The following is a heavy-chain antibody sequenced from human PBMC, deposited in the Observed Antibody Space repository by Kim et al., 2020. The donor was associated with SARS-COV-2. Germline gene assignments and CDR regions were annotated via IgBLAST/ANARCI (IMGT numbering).Heavy chain of an antibody. CDR1: GFTFSSYA. D-gene: IGHD2-15*01. J-gene: IGHJ4*02. V-gene: IGHV3-23*01. Sequence: GGSLRLSCAASGFTFSSYAMSWVRQAPGKGLEWVSAISGSGGRTYYADSVKGRFTISRDNSKNTLYLQMNSLRAEDTAVYYCAKTPELNVGYCSGGSCYYFDYWGQGTLVTVSS. CDR3: AKTPELNVGYCSGGSCYYFDY. CDR2: ISGSGGRT.